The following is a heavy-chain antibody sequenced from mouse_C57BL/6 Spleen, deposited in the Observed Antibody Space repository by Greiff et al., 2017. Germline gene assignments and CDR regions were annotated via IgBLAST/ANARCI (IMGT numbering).Heavy chain of an antibody. J-gene: IGHJ2*01. CDR1: GYTFTSYW. CDR2: IDPSDSYT. V-gene: IGHV1-50*01. D-gene: IGHD2-3*01. Sequence: QVQLQQPGAELVKPGASVKLSCKASGYTFTSYWMQWVKQRPGQGLEWIGEIDPSDSYTNYNQKFKGKATLTVDTSSSTAYMQLSSLTSEDSAVYDCARGKGIYDSYYEGDYWGQGTTLTVSS. CDR3: ARGKGIYDSYYEGDY.